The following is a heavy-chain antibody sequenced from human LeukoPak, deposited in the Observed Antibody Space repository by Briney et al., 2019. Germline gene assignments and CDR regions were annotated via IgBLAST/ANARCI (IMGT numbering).Heavy chain of an antibody. V-gene: IGHV4-59*02. CDR1: GGSVSDYY. CDR3: ARYGLLGLSEINAFD. J-gene: IGHJ3*02. Sequence: SETLSLSCTVSGGSVSDYYWSWIRQSPGKGLEWIGYIYYTGSSSYNPSLRSRVTISADTSKNQFSLKLSSVTAADTAVYYCARYGLLGLSEINAFDMGPRDNGHRLF. CDR2: IYYTGSS. D-gene: IGHD2-2*01.